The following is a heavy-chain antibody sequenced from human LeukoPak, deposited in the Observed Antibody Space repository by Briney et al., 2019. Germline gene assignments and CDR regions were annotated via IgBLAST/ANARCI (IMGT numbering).Heavy chain of an antibody. D-gene: IGHD5-12*01. J-gene: IGHJ4*02. CDR3: AKDRYSGYDLVTADY. CDR2: ISGSGGST. Sequence: GGTLRLSCAASGFTFSSYGMSWVRQAPGKGLEWVSAISGSGGSTYYADSVKGRFTISRDNSKNTLYLQMNSLRAEDTAVYYCAKDRYSGYDLVTADYWGQGTLVTVSS. V-gene: IGHV3-23*01. CDR1: GFTFSSYG.